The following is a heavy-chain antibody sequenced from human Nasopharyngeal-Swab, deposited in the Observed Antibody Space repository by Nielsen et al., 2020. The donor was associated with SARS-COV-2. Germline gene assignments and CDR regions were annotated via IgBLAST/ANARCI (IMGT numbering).Heavy chain of an antibody. Sequence: SLTCAVYGGSFSGYYWSWIRQPPGKGLEWIGEINHSGTTGYNPSLKSRVTISSDTSKNQFSLKLSSVTAADTAVYYCARGHRSISMIVVVIATAHFYFDSWGRGTLVTVTS. CDR3: ARGHRSISMIVVVIATAHFYFDS. J-gene: IGHJ4*02. V-gene: IGHV4-34*01. CDR1: GGSFSGYY. CDR2: INHSGTT. D-gene: IGHD3-22*01.